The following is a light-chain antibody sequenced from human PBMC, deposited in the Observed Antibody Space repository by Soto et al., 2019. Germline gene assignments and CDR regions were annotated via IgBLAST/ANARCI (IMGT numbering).Light chain of an antibody. CDR2: GAS. Sequence: EIVMTQSPATRSVSTGERATLSCRASQSISSNLVWYQQKAGQAPRLLIYGASSRATGIPDRFSGSGSGTDFTLTISRLEPEDFAVYYCQQYGSSPSITFGQGTRLEIK. CDR3: QQYGSSPSIT. CDR1: QSISSN. J-gene: IGKJ5*01. V-gene: IGKV3-20*01.